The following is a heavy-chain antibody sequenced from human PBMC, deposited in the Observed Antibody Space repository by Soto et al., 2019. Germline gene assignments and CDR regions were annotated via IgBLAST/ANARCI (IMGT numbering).Heavy chain of an antibody. V-gene: IGHV4-39*01. D-gene: IGHD6-13*01. CDR2: IYSTGNT. CDR1: GGSISSSSY. CDR3: RRSSRYSTDV. Sequence: QLQLQESGPGLVKPSETLSLTCTVSGGSISSSSYWGWIRQPPGKGLEWIGSIYSTGNTYYNPSLKSRVSTSADTSKNQFSLKLTSVTAADTAVYYCRRSSRYSTDVWGQGTTVTVSS. J-gene: IGHJ6*02.